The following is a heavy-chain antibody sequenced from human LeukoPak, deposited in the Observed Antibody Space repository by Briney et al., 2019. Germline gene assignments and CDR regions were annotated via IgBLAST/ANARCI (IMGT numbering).Heavy chain of an antibody. Sequence: GGSLRLSCAASGFTFSNYDIHWVRQAPGKGLEWMAIISYDGSNKYYADSVRGRFTISRDNSKNALSLQMNSLRDEDTAVYYCATSGNYYLKYWGQGTLVTVSS. CDR2: ISYDGSNK. V-gene: IGHV3-30-3*01. J-gene: IGHJ4*02. D-gene: IGHD1-26*01. CDR3: ATSGNYYLKY. CDR1: GFTFSNYD.